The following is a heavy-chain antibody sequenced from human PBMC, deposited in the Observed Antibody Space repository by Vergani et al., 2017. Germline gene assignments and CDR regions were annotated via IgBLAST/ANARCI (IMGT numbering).Heavy chain of an antibody. CDR3: ARRGGGYYYYYGMDV. V-gene: IGHV4-34*01. CDR2: INHSGST. CDR1: GGSFSGHY. J-gene: IGHJ6*02. D-gene: IGHD3-10*01. Sequence: QVQLQQWGAGLLKPSETLSLTCAVYGGSFSGHYWSWIRQPPGKGLEWIGEINHSGSTNYNPSLKSRVTISVDTSKNQVSLKLSFVTAADTAVYYCARRGGGYYYYYGMDVWGQGTTVTVSS.